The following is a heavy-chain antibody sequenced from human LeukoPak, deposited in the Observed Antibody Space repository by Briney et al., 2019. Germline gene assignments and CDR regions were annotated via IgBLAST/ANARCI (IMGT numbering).Heavy chain of an antibody. CDR1: GGSISSSRYY. D-gene: IGHD3-10*01. CDR3: VSLYGSGSYYPSDF. CDR2: IYNSGNT. Sequence: SETLSLTCTVSGGSISSSRYYWGWVRQPPGKGLDWIGNIYNSGNTFYNPSLKSRVTISVDTSKNQFSLKLSSVTAADTAVYYCVSLYGSGSYYPSDFWGQGTLVTVSS. J-gene: IGHJ4*02. V-gene: IGHV4-39*07.